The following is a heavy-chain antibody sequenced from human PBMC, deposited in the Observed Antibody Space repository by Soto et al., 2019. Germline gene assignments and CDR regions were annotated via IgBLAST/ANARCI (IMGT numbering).Heavy chain of an antibody. Sequence: QVQLVESGGDLVRPGGSLRLSCAASGFTFSDHSMGWIRQSPGKGLEFMSSISGSSLSTFYGDSVKGRFTISRDNAKNSLHLQMNSLRAEDTAVYYFARLLLVSYEDDYYMDVWGKGTTVAVSS. V-gene: IGHV3-11*01. D-gene: IGHD3-16*01. CDR2: ISGSSLST. CDR3: ARLLLVSYEDDYYMDV. J-gene: IGHJ6*03. CDR1: GFTFSDHS.